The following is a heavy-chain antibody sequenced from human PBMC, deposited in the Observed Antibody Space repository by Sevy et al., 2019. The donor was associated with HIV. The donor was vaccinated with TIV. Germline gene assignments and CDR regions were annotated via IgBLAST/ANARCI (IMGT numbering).Heavy chain of an antibody. J-gene: IGHJ4*02. Sequence: GGSLRLSCAASGFTFSDYWMSWVRQTPGRGLEWMATIKQDESEKYYMDSVKGRFAISRDNGKNSVSLQMNGLRVEDTALYYCAREVGGFNWRPYYFDSWGQGTLVTVSS. CDR3: AREVGGFNWRPYYFDS. V-gene: IGHV3-7*01. D-gene: IGHD3-3*01. CDR1: GFTFSDYW. CDR2: IKQDESEK.